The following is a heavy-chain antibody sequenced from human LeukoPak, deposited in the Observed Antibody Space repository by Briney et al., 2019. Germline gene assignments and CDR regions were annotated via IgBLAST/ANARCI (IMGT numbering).Heavy chain of an antibody. CDR3: ARVYSGYDLPGSLANYYFDY. Sequence: GESLRLSCAASGFTFSNYAMRWFRQAPGKGLEWVGFIRSKAYGGTTEYAASVKGRFTISRDDSKSIAYLQMNSLKTEDTAVYYCARVYSGYDLPGSLANYYFDYWGQGTLVTVSS. CDR1: GFTFSNYA. V-gene: IGHV3-49*03. J-gene: IGHJ4*02. D-gene: IGHD5-12*01. CDR2: IRSKAYGGTT.